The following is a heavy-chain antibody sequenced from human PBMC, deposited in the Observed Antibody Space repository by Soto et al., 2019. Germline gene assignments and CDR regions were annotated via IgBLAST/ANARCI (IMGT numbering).Heavy chain of an antibody. CDR2: IIPIFCTA. V-gene: IGHV1-69*12. CDR1: GGNFSSYA. D-gene: IGHD1-26*01. CDR3: AREGRKGAPPEGDV. J-gene: IGHJ6*02. Sequence: QVQLVQSGAEVKKPGSSVKVSCKASGGNFSSYAISWVRQAPGQGLEWMGGIIPIFCTANYAQKFQGRVTITADESTSTAYMELSSLRSEDTAVYYCAREGRKGAPPEGDVWGQGTTVTVSS.